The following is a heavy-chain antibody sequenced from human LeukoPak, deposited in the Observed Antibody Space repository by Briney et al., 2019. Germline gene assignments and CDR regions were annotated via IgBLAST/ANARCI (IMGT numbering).Heavy chain of an antibody. D-gene: IGHD3-16*01. J-gene: IGHJ4*02. Sequence: GGSLRLSCAASGFTFSSYAMHWVRQAPGKGLEWVAVISYDGSNKYYADSVKGRFTISRDNSKNTLYLQMNSLRAEDTAVYYRARDRDASDWGQGTLVTVSS. CDR2: ISYDGSNK. CDR1: GFTFSSYA. V-gene: IGHV3-30-3*01. CDR3: ARDRDASD.